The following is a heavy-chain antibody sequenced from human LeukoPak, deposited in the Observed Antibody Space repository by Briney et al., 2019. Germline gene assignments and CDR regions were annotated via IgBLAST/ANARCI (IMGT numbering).Heavy chain of an antibody. CDR2: ISGSGGST. CDR3: AKFQVVVVAAPFDY. V-gene: IGHV3-23*01. Sequence: GGSLRLSCAASGFTFSSYAMSWARQAPGKGLEWVSAISGSGGSTYYADSVKGRFTISRDNSKNTLYLQMNSLRAEDTAVYYCAKFQVVVVAAPFDYWGQGTLVTVSS. J-gene: IGHJ4*02. CDR1: GFTFSSYA. D-gene: IGHD2-15*01.